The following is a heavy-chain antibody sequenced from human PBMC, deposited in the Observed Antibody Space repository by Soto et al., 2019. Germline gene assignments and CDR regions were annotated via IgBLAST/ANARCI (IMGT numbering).Heavy chain of an antibody. J-gene: IGHJ5*02. CDR1: GGSISSYY. D-gene: IGHD3-10*01. V-gene: IGHV4-59*01. CDR2: IYYSGST. CDR3: ARDRRRDYYGSGSYYNGGNWFDP. Sequence: ASETLSLTCTVSGGSISSYYWSWIRQPPGKGLEWIGYIYYSGSTNYNPSLKSRVTISVDTSKNQFSLKLSSVTAADTAVYYCARDRRRDYYGSGSYYNGGNWFDPWGQGTLVTVSS.